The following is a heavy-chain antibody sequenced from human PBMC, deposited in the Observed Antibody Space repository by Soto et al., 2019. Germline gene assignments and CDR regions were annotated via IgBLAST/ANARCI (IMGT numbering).Heavy chain of an antibody. Sequence: QVQLVQSGAEVKKPGASVKVSCKASGYTFTGYYMHWVRQAPGQGLEWMGWINPNSGGTNYAQKFQGWVTMTRDTSISTAYMELSRLRSDDTAVYYCARAIEYSGYDPFDYWGQGALVTVSS. V-gene: IGHV1-2*04. J-gene: IGHJ4*02. CDR3: ARAIEYSGYDPFDY. CDR1: GYTFTGYY. CDR2: INPNSGGT. D-gene: IGHD5-12*01.